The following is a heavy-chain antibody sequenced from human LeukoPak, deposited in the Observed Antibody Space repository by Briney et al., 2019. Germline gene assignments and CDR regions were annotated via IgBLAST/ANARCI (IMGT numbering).Heavy chain of an antibody. V-gene: IGHV3-7*03. D-gene: IGHD6-19*01. Sequence: GGSLRLSCAASGFTFSSYWMSWVRQAPGKGLEWVANIKQDGSQKYYVDSVKGRFTISRDNAKNSSYLQMNSLRAEDTAVYYCTKDSDWAIDYWGQGTLVIVSS. CDR1: GFTFSSYW. CDR3: TKDSDWAIDY. CDR2: IKQDGSQK. J-gene: IGHJ4*02.